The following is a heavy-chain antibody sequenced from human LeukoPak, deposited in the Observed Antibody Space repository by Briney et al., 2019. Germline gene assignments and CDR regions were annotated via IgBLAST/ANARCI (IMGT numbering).Heavy chain of an antibody. V-gene: IGHV4-59*01. Sequence: PSETLSLTCNVSGGSIRGYYWSWIRQPPGKGLKWIGYIYSSGSTNYNPSLKSRVTMSVDTSKNQFSLKVSSVTAADTAVYYCARDLPGYCSGGSCYYYYYMDVWGKGTTVTVSS. J-gene: IGHJ6*03. CDR3: ARDLPGYCSGGSCYYYYYMDV. CDR1: GGSIRGYY. CDR2: IYSSGST. D-gene: IGHD2-15*01.